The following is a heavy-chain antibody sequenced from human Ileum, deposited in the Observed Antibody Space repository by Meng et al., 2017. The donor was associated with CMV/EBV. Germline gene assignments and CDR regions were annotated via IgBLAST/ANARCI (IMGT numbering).Heavy chain of an antibody. Sequence: GSLRLSCTVSGGSISSYYWSWIRQPPGKGLEWIGYIYYSGSTNYNPSLKSRVTISIDTSKNQFSLKLSSVTAADTAVYYCARFGSYNWFDPWGHGNLVTVSS. CDR1: GGSISSYY. CDR2: IYYSGST. V-gene: IGHV4-59*01. D-gene: IGHD3-10*01. J-gene: IGHJ5*02. CDR3: ARFGSYNWFDP.